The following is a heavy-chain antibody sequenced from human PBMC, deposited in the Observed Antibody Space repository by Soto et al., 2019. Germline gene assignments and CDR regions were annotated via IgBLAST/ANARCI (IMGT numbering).Heavy chain of an antibody. J-gene: IGHJ5*02. Sequence: SETLSLTCSVSGGTISVYYWTWIRQPAGKGLEWIGRIYSSGNTNYNPSLQSRVTMSLDTSNNQFSLRLTSVTAADTAVYYCARGQRFDDWFDPWGQGTLVTVSS. CDR1: GGTISVYY. CDR2: IYSSGNT. D-gene: IGHD3-3*01. V-gene: IGHV4-4*07. CDR3: ARGQRFDDWFDP.